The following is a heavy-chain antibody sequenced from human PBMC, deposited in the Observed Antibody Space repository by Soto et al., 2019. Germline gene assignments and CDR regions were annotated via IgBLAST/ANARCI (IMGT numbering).Heavy chain of an antibody. D-gene: IGHD3-3*01. V-gene: IGHV1-2*04. J-gene: IGHJ6*02. CDR2: INPNSGGT. Sequence: XSVKVSCEASGYTFTCYYMHWVRQAPGQGLEWMGWINPNSGGTNYAQKFQGWVTMTRDTSISTAYMELSRLRSDDTAVYYCARDASRITIFYYYYGMDVWGQGTTVTVSS. CDR3: ARDASRITIFYYYYGMDV. CDR1: GYTFTCYY.